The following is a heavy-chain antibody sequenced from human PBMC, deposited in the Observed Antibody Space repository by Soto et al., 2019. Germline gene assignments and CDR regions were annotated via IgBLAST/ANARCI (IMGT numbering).Heavy chain of an antibody. J-gene: IGHJ6*02. Sequence: SETLSLTCAVSGGSISSGGYSWSWTRQPPGKGLQWIGSIYYSGTTYYNPSLKSRVTISVDTSKNQFSLRLNSVTAADTAVYYCARHSFKGSSADGSLIYKVYYAMDCWGQGIPVTVSS. CDR1: GGSISSGGYS. CDR2: IYYSGTT. V-gene: IGHV4-30-2*03. D-gene: IGHD3-10*01. CDR3: ARHSFKGSSADGSLIYKVYYAMDC.